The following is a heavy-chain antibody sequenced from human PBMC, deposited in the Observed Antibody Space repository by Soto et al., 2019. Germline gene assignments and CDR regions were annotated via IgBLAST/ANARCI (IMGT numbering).Heavy chain of an antibody. V-gene: IGHV4-31*03. Sequence: LSLTCTVSGGSISSGGYYWSWIRQHPGKGLEWIGYIYYSGSTYYNPSLKSRVTISVDTSKNQFSLKLSSVTAADTAVYYCARERFGVVTLGYYYYGMDVWGQGTTVTVSS. CDR3: ARERFGVVTLGYYYYGMDV. D-gene: IGHD3-3*01. J-gene: IGHJ6*02. CDR1: GGSISSGGYY. CDR2: IYYSGST.